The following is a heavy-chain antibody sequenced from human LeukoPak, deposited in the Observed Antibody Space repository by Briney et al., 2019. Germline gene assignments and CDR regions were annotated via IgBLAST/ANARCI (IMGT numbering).Heavy chain of an antibody. CDR1: GFTFSSCA. D-gene: IGHD4-17*01. J-gene: IGHJ4*02. Sequence: GGSLRLSCAASGFTFSSCAMSWVRQAPVKGLEWVAAISGSGGSTYCADSVKGRFTISRDNSKNTLCLQMNSLRAEDTAVYYCAKVVPYGDYWEDYFDYWGQGTLVTVSS. V-gene: IGHV3-23*01. CDR2: ISGSGGST. CDR3: AKVVPYGDYWEDYFDY.